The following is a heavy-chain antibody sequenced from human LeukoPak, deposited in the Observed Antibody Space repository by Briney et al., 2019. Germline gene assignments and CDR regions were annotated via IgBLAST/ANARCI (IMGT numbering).Heavy chain of an antibody. CDR3: ARNYYDFWRGYYPFDY. J-gene: IGHJ4*02. D-gene: IGHD3-3*01. V-gene: IGHV1-8*01. Sequence: ASVKVSCKASGYTFTSYDINWVRQATGQGLEWMGWMNPNSGNTGYAQKFQGRVTMTRNTSISTAYMELSSLRSEDTAVYYCARNYYDFWRGYYPFDYWGQGTLVTVSS. CDR1: GYTFTSYD. CDR2: MNPNSGNT.